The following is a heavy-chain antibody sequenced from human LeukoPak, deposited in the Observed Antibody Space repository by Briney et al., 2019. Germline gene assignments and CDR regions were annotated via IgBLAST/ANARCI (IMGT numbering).Heavy chain of an antibody. CDR2: ISTSGNT. J-gene: IGHJ4*02. Sequence: PSETLSLTCSVSGGFISNYYWSWIRQPAGKGLEWIGRISTSGNTNYNPSLKSRVTMSVDTSTNQFFLNLNSVTAADTAVYYCARDSRYYDFWSGYLDYWGQGTLVTVSS. CDR1: GGFISNYY. V-gene: IGHV4-4*07. CDR3: ARDSRYYDFWSGYLDY. D-gene: IGHD3-3*01.